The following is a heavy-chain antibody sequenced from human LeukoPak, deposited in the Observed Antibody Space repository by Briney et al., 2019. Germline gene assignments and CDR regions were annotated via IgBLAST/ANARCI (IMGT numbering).Heavy chain of an antibody. D-gene: IGHD5-18*01. Sequence: PGGSLRLSCAASEFTFSSYWMSWVRQAPGKGLEWVANIKQDGSEKYYVDSVKGRFTISRDNAKNSLYLQMNSLRAEDTAVYYCASGTLGAAMVRSGAFDIWGQGTMVTVSS. CDR1: EFTFSSYW. CDR2: IKQDGSEK. CDR3: ASGTLGAAMVRSGAFDI. V-gene: IGHV3-7*01. J-gene: IGHJ3*02.